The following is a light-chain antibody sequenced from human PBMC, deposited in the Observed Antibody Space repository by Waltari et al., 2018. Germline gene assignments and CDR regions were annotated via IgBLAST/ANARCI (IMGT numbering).Light chain of an antibody. J-gene: IGKJ2*01. V-gene: IGKV5-2*01. CDR3: LEHDNFPTHT. Sequence: ETTLTQSPAFMSATPRHNVNISCRASQDIDDEMNWYQQKPGEGAIFIIQEATTLVPGIPPRFSGSGYGTDFTLTINNIQSEDVASYFCLEHDNFPTHTFGQGTKLEIK. CDR2: EAT. CDR1: QDIDDE.